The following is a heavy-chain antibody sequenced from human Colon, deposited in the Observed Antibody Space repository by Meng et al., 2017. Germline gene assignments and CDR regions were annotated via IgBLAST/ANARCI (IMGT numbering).Heavy chain of an antibody. V-gene: IGHV3-7*04. CDR3: ARAEQWLALNH. CDR2: IKEDGSEK. CDR1: GFTFSSYW. J-gene: IGHJ5*02. D-gene: IGHD6-19*01. Sequence: GESLKISCAASGFTFSSYWMSWVRQAPGKGLEWVANIKEDGSEKYYVDSVKGRFTISRDNAKNSLYLQMNSLRAEDTAVYYCARAEQWLALNHWGQGTLVTVSS.